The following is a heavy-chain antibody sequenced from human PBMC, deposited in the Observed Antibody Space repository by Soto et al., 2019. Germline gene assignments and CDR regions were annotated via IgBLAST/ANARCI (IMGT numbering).Heavy chain of an antibody. Sequence: GSLRLSCAASGFTFSSYSMNWVRQAPGKGLEWVSSISSSSSYIYYADSVKGRFTISRDNAKNSLYLQMNSLRAEDTAVYYCARDFRAGYSGYDFYFDYWGQGTLVTVSS. CDR3: ARDFRAGYSGYDFYFDY. CDR1: GFTFSSYS. V-gene: IGHV3-21*01. CDR2: ISSSSSYI. J-gene: IGHJ4*02. D-gene: IGHD5-12*01.